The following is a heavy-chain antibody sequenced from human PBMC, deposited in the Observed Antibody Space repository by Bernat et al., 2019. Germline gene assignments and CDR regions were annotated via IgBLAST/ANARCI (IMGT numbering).Heavy chain of an antibody. D-gene: IGHD7-27*01. CDR2: IYYSGST. CDR1: GGSISSGGYY. J-gene: IGHJ6*03. Sequence: QVQLQESGPGLVKPSQTLSLTCTVSGGSISSGGYYWSWIRQPPGKGLEWIGYIYYSGSTNYNPSLKSRVTISIDTSKNQFSLKLSSVTAADTAVYHCARTWGFYYYMDVWGKGTTVTVSS. CDR3: ARTWGFYYYMDV. V-gene: IGHV4-61*08.